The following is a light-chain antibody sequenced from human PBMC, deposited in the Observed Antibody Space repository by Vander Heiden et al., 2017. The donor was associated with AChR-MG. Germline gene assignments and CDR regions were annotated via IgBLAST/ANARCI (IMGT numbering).Light chain of an antibody. Sequence: QAVLTQPPSASGTPGLSVTVSRSRSRSNIGNNFVYWFQQFPRTAPKALIYRTNQRPSGVPDRFSGSKSDTSASLAISGLRSEDEADYYCASWDDSLSVWVFGGGTKLTVL. CDR1: RSNIGNNF. J-gene: IGLJ3*02. CDR3: ASWDDSLSVWV. CDR2: RTN. V-gene: IGLV1-47*01.